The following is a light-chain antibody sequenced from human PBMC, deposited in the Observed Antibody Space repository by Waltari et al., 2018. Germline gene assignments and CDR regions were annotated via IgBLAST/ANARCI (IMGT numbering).Light chain of an antibody. CDR2: QHN. V-gene: IGLV3-1*01. CDR1: KLGNKY. J-gene: IGLJ2*01. Sequence: SYELTQPPSVSVSPGQTASITCSGDKLGNKYAYWCQQKPGQSPVLVIYQHNKRPSGIPERCSGSSSGNTATLTISGTQAMEEADYYCQAWDRTTVVFGGGTKLTVL. CDR3: QAWDRTTVV.